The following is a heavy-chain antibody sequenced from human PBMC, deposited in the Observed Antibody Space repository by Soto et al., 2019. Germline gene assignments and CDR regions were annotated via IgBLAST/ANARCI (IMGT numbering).Heavy chain of an antibody. J-gene: IGHJ6*02. Sequence: QVQLQPWGAGLLKPSESLSLNCAVYGGSFSGYYWRWLRQPPVKCLAWIGGINHSGSTNYNPSLRSRVTISVDTSKNQFSLKLSAVTAADTAVYYCESRQSTSMLNYYYYNGMDGWCQGSTGTVSS. V-gene: IGHV4-34*01. CDR1: GGSFSGYY. CDR3: ESRQSTSMLNYYYYNGMDG. D-gene: IGHD5-18*01. CDR2: INHSGST.